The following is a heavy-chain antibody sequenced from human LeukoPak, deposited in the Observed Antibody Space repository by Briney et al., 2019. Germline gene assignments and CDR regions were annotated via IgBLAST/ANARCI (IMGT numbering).Heavy chain of an antibody. Sequence: ASVKVSCKASGYTFTSYYIHWVRQAPGQGLEWMGIINPSGGSTTYAQKFQGRVAMTRDTSTSRVYMEVSSLRSEDTAVYYCAKAGGWFGELLQTSADNWFDPWGQGTLVTVSS. CDR3: AKAGGWFGELLQTSADNWFDP. CDR2: INPSGGST. J-gene: IGHJ5*02. D-gene: IGHD3-10*01. V-gene: IGHV1-46*01. CDR1: GYTFTSYY.